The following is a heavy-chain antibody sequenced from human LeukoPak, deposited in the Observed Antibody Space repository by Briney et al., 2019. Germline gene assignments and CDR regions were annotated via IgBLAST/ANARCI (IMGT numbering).Heavy chain of an antibody. J-gene: IGHJ6*03. Sequence: SETLSLTCGVSSEFFTGYYWGWIRQPPGKGLEWIGDINDNGITKYNPSLKSRVTISVDTSKNQFSLKLSSVTAADTAVYYCARGYCSGGSCYSYYYYNYMDVWGKGTTVTVSS. CDR3: ARGYCSGGSCYSYYYYNYMDV. CDR2: INDNGIT. D-gene: IGHD2-15*01. V-gene: IGHV4-34*01. CDR1: SEFFTGYY.